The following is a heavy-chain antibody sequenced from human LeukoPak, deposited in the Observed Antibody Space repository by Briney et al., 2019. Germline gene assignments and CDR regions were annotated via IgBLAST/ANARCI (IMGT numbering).Heavy chain of an antibody. CDR2: MNPNSGYT. J-gene: IGHJ4*02. D-gene: IGHD6-19*01. V-gene: IGHV1-8*03. Sequence: GASVKVSCKASGYTFTTYDINWVRQATGLGLEWMGWMNPNSGYTGFAQKFQGRVTFTRATSISTAYMELSSLRSEDTAVYYCARVAGSIDYWGQGTLVTVSS. CDR1: GYTFTTYD. CDR3: ARVAGSIDY.